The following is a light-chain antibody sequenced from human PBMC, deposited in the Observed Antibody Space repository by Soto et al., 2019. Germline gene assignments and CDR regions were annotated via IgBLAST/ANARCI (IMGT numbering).Light chain of an antibody. CDR2: EVS. CDR3: SSYAGSNNVV. J-gene: IGLJ2*01. Sequence: QSLLTQPPSASGSPGQSVTISCTGTSSDVGGYNYVSWYQQHPGKAPKLMIYEVSKRPSGVPDRFSGSKSGNTASLTVSGFQAEDEADYYCSSYAGSNNVVFGGGTKLTVL. CDR1: SSDVGGYNY. V-gene: IGLV2-8*01.